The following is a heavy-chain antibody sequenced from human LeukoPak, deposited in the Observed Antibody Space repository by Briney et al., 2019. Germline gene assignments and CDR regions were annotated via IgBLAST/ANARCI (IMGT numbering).Heavy chain of an antibody. CDR1: EFSVGSNY. J-gene: IGHJ5*02. CDR2: IYSGGST. CDR3: ARDVAVAGFNWFDP. D-gene: IGHD6-19*01. Sequence: GGSLRLSCAASEFSVGSNYMSWVRQAPGKGLEWVSVIYSGGSTYYADSVKGRFTISRDNSKNTLYLQMNSLRAEDTAVYYCARDVAVAGFNWFDPWGQGTLVTVSS. V-gene: IGHV3-53*01.